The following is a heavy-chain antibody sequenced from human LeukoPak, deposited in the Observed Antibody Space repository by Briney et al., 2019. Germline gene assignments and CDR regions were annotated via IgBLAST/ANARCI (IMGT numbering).Heavy chain of an antibody. CDR1: GFTFSSYS. V-gene: IGHV3-48*04. D-gene: IGHD3-9*01. Sequence: GGSLRLSCAASGFTFSSYSMNWVRQVPGKGLEWVSYISSSSSTIFYADSVKGRFTISRDNAKNSLYLQMNSLRAEDTAVYYCARERGDYDILTGYPNDAFDIWGQGTMVTVSS. J-gene: IGHJ3*02. CDR2: ISSSSSTI. CDR3: ARERGDYDILTGYPNDAFDI.